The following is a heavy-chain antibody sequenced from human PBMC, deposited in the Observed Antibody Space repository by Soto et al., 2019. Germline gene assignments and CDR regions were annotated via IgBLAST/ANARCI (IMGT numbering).Heavy chain of an antibody. D-gene: IGHD3-22*01. CDR1: GFTFSSYA. CDR2: ISYDGSNK. J-gene: IGHJ1*01. CDR3: AGVGGASYYDSSGYTECFEP. V-gene: IGHV3-30-3*01. Sequence: QVQLVESGGGVVQPGRSLRLSCAASGFTFSSYAMHWVRQAPGKGLEWVAVISYDGSNKYYADTVKDRFTIYRDNSKNTLYLQKNSLRAEDTAVYDCAGVGGASYYDSSGYTECFEPWGQGTLVTVSS.